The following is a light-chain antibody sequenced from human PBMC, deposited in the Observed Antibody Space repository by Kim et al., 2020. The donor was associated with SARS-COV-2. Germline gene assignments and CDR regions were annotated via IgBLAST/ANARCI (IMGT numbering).Light chain of an antibody. CDR3: GTWDSDLSAGV. J-gene: IGLJ3*02. V-gene: IGLV1-51*01. CDR2: DDT. CDR1: SSNIGDNY. Sequence: QSVLTQPPSVSAAPGQKVTISCSGISSNIGDNYVSWYRQFPGAPPKLLIYDDTERPSGIPDRFSGSKSGASASLGITGLQTGDEAYYYCGTWDSDLSAGVFGGGTQVTVL.